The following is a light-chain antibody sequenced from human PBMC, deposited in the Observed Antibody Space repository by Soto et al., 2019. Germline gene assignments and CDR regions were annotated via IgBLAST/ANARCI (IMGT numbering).Light chain of an antibody. Sequence: DIQMTQSPSTLSASVGDRVTITCRASQSISSWLAWYQQKPGKAPNLLIYDASSLESGVPSRFSGSGSGTEFTLTISSLQPDDFAGYYCQQYGSSPQTFGQGTKVDIK. CDR1: QSISSW. CDR3: QQYGSSPQT. V-gene: IGKV1-5*01. CDR2: DAS. J-gene: IGKJ1*01.